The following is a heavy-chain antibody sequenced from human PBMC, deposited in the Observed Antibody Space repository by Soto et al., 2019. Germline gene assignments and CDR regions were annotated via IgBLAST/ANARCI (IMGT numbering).Heavy chain of an antibody. V-gene: IGHV3-48*02. J-gene: IGHJ4*02. D-gene: IGHD6-19*01. CDR1: GLTFNKSL. CDR3: ARDPRQWLGQRYFDY. Sequence: GAVTRSCAASGLTFNKSLLTWDHQAPEKGLEWVSNISSSSSTIYYADSVKGRFTISRDNAKNSLYLQMNSLRDEDTAVYYCARDPRQWLGQRYFDYWGQGTLVTVSS. CDR2: ISSSSSTI.